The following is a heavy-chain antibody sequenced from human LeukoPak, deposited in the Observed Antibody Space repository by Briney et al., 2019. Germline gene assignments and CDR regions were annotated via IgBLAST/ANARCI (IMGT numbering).Heavy chain of an antibody. Sequence: GASVKVSCKTSGGTLSSSAITWVRQAPGQGLEWMGRIIPVLNITSYAQKFQGRVTITADTSTSTVYMELSSLRSEETAVYYCARYYYDSSGYYSHWFDYWGQGTLVTVSS. CDR1: GGTLSSSA. J-gene: IGHJ4*02. D-gene: IGHD3-22*01. V-gene: IGHV1-69*04. CDR2: IIPVLNIT. CDR3: ARYYYDSSGYYSHWFDY.